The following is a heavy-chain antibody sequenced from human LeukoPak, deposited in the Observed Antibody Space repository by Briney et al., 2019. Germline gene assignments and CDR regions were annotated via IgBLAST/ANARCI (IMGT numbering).Heavy chain of an antibody. V-gene: IGHV3-30*18. CDR2: ISYDGSNK. D-gene: IGHD3-3*01. CDR3: AKDLLPIFGVVPYFDY. CDR1: GFTFSNYG. J-gene: IGHJ4*02. Sequence: GGSLRLSCAASGFTFSNYGMHWVRQAPGKGLEWVAIISYDGSNKYYGDSVKGRLTISRDNSKNTLYLQMNSLRAEDTAVYYCAKDLLPIFGVVPYFDYWGQGTLVTVSS.